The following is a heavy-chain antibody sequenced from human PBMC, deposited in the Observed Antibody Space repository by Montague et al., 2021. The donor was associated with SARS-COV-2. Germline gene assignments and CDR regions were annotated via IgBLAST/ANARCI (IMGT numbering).Heavy chain of an antibody. CDR2: TYFRSKWYN. J-gene: IGHJ4*02. Sequence: CAISGDSVSTNNTTWNWVRQSPSGDLEWLGRTYFRSKWYNDYAXXXKSRITINPDTSKNQFSLQLKSVTPKDTAIYFCGRVFAPAGTFDFWGQGTLVTVS. CDR3: GRVFAPAGTFDF. CDR1: GDSVSTNNTT. V-gene: IGHV6-1*01. D-gene: IGHD6-13*01.